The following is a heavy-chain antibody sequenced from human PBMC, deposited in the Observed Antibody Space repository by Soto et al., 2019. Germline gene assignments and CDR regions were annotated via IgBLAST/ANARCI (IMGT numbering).Heavy chain of an antibody. CDR2: IGTAGDT. CDR3: ARGRPDYYGSGSYHFDY. V-gene: IGHV3-13*01. J-gene: IGHJ4*02. CDR1: GFTFSSYD. D-gene: IGHD3-10*01. Sequence: PGGSLRLSCAASGFTFSSYDMHWVRQATGKGLEWVSAIGTAGDTYYPGSVKGRFTISRENAKNSLYLQMNSLRAEDTAVYYCARGRPDYYGSGSYHFDYRAQGTLDTGSS.